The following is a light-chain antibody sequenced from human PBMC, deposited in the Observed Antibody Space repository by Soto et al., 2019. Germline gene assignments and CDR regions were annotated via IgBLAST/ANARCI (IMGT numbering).Light chain of an antibody. CDR3: SSYTNINTRACV. Sequence: QSAVTQPASVSGSPGQSITISCTGTSGDLGSYNRVSWYQQHPGTAPKLIIYEVTDRPSGVSNRFSGSKSGNTASLTISGLQAEDEAEYYCSSYTNINTRACVFGTGTKVTVL. J-gene: IGLJ1*01. CDR1: SGDLGSYNR. CDR2: EVT. V-gene: IGLV2-14*01.